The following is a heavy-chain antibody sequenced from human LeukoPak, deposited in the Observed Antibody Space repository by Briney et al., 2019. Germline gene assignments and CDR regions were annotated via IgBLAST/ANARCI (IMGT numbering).Heavy chain of an antibody. V-gene: IGHV3-30*18. CDR1: GFTFSTYG. CDR3: AKNRPGGDDAFDI. Sequence: PGGSLRLSCAASGFTFSTYGMHWVRQAPGKGLEWVAVISYDGSNKYYADSVKGRFTISRDNSKNTLYLQMNSLRAEDTAVYYCAKNRPGGDDAFDIWGQGTMVTVSS. CDR2: ISYDGSNK. J-gene: IGHJ3*02. D-gene: IGHD3-16*01.